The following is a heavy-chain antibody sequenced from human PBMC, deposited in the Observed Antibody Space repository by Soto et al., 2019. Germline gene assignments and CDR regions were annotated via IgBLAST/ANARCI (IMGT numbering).Heavy chain of an antibody. CDR3: ARVKGGDYYFDY. Sequence: SETLSLTCAVSSGSISSSNWWSWVRQPPGKGLEWIGEIYHSGSTNYNPSLKSRVTISVDKSKNQFSLKLSSVTAADTAVYYCARVKGGDYYFDYWGQGTLVTVSS. V-gene: IGHV4-4*02. J-gene: IGHJ4*02. D-gene: IGHD4-17*01. CDR2: IYHSGST. CDR1: SGSISSSNW.